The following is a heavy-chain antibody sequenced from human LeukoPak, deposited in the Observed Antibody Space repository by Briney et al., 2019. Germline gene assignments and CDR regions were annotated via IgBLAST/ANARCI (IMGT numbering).Heavy chain of an antibody. D-gene: IGHD6-19*01. Sequence: AGGSLRLSCAASGFTFGKYWMLWVRHAPGKGLESVSRINTDGTVTTYADSVKGRFTVSRDNADNTMFLQMNSVRDEDTAVYYCATKQWLAPPPDSWGQGTPVTVSS. CDR1: GFTFGKYW. V-gene: IGHV3-74*01. J-gene: IGHJ4*02. CDR2: INTDGTVT. CDR3: ATKQWLAPPPDS.